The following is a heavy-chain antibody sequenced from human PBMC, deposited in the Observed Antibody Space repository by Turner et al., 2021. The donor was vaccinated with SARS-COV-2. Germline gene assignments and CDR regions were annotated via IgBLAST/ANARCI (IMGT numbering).Heavy chain of an antibody. CDR2: INTNSGGT. J-gene: IGHJ4*02. D-gene: IGHD1-26*01. CDR1: GYTFTGYY. CDR3: ARDVAVFSMWEPQYYFDY. V-gene: IGHV1-2*02. Sequence: QVQLVQSGAEVKKPGASVKVSCTPSGYTFTGYYMHWVRQAPGQGLEWMGWINTNSGGTNYAQKFQGRVTMTRDTSISTAYMELSRLRSDDTAVYYCARDVAVFSMWEPQYYFDYWGQGTLVTVSS.